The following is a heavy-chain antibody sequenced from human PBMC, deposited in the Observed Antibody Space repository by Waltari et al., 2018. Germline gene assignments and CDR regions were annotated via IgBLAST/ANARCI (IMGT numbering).Heavy chain of an antibody. CDR2: ISWNSGSI. CDR1: GFTFDDYA. J-gene: IGHJ2*01. D-gene: IGHD3-10*01. CDR3: AKEGYYGSGSPYWYFDL. Sequence: EVQLVESGGGLVQPGRSLRLSCAASGFTFDDYAMHWVRQAPGKGLEWVSGISWNSGSIGYADSVKGRFTISRDNAKNSLYLQMNSLRAEDTALYYCAKEGYYGSGSPYWYFDLWGRGTPVTVSS. V-gene: IGHV3-9*01.